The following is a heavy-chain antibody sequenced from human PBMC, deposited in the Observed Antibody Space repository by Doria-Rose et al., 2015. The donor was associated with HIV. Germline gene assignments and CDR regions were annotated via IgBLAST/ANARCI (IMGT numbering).Heavy chain of an antibody. D-gene: IGHD6-13*01. J-gene: IGHJ4*02. CDR1: GVSLSSPGMG. CDR3: ARIKSSRWYHKYYFDF. CDR2: MFSDDER. Sequence: QVQLVQSGPMLVKPAETLTLTCTVSGVSLSSPGMGVSWIRQPPGKALEWLANMFSDDERCYKTSLKSSVTISRGTSKSQVVLTMTDMDPVDTATYYCARIKSSRWYHKYYFDFWGQGTLVIVSA. V-gene: IGHV2-26*01.